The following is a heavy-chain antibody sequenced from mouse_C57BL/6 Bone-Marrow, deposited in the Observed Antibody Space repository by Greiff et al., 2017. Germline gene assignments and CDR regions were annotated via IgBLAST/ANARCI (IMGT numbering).Heavy chain of an antibody. CDR1: GYTFTSYG. J-gene: IGHJ3*01. V-gene: IGHV1-81*01. CDR2: IYPRSGNT. D-gene: IGHD1-1*01. CDR3: AREGDYYGPACFAY. Sequence: QVQLQQSGAELARPGASVKLSCKASGYTFTSYGISWVKQRTGQGLEWIGEIYPRSGNTYYNEKFKGKAILTADKSSSTAYMELRSLTSEDSAVYFCAREGDYYGPACFAYWGQGTLVTVSA.